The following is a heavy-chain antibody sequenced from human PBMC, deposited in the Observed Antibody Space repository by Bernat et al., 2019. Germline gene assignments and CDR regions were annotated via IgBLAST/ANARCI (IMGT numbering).Heavy chain of an antibody. CDR3: AKDMGELWFGESLVGYYYGMDV. Sequence: EVQLVESGGGLVQPGRSLRLSCAASGFTFDDYAMHWVRQAPGKGLEWVSGISWNSGSIGYADSVKGRFTISRDNAKNSLYLQMNSLRAEDTALYYCAKDMGELWFGESLVGYYYGMDVWGQGTTVTVSS. V-gene: IGHV3-9*01. CDR2: ISWNSGSI. CDR1: GFTFDDYA. J-gene: IGHJ6*02. D-gene: IGHD3-10*01.